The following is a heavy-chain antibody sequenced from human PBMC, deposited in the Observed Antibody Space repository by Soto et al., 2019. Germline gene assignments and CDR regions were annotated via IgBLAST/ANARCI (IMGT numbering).Heavy chain of an antibody. CDR3: STRAYDTNGYYRFDP. Sequence: SETLSLTCAVYGGSFSGHSWTWIRHSPGKGLEWIGDINHSGRVNYSPSLKSRVTISLDTSKNQFSLTLSAVTAADTAMYYCSTRAYDTNGYYRFDPWGQGTLVTVSS. V-gene: IGHV4-34*01. CDR2: INHSGRV. CDR1: GGSFSGHS. J-gene: IGHJ5*01. D-gene: IGHD3-22*01.